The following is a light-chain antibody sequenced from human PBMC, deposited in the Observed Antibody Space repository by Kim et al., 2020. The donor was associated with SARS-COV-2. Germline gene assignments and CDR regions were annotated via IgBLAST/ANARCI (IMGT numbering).Light chain of an antibody. Sequence: PGPSVTISCTGTSNDVGGYNYVSWYQQHPGKAPKLMIYDVSNRPSGVPDRFSGSKSGNTASLTISGLQPEDEADYYCCSYAGSYTVFGGGTKLTVL. V-gene: IGLV2-11*03. CDR1: SNDVGGYNY. J-gene: IGLJ2*01. CDR3: CSYAGSYTV. CDR2: DVS.